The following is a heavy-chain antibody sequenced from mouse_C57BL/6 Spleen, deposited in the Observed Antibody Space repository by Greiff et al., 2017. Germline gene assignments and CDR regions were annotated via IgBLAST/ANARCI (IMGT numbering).Heavy chain of an antibody. Sequence: QVQLQQPGAELVRPGSSVKLSCKASGYTFTSYWMHWVKQRPIQGLEGIGNIDPSDSETHYNQKFKDKATLTVDKSSSTAYMQVSSLTSEDSAVYYCARKRVDYGNYVGYFDVWGTGTTVTVSS. V-gene: IGHV1-52*01. CDR3: ARKRVDYGNYVGYFDV. CDR1: GYTFTSYW. CDR2: IDPSDSET. D-gene: IGHD2-1*01. J-gene: IGHJ1*03.